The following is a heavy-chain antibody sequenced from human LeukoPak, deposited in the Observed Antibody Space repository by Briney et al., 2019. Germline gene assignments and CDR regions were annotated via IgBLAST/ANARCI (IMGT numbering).Heavy chain of an antibody. V-gene: IGHV3-7*01. J-gene: IGHJ6*02. CDR2: IKQDGSEK. CDR1: GFTFSSYD. D-gene: IGHD3-3*01. CDR3: ARERWSLYSNDYYYYGLDV. Sequence: PGGSLRLSCAASGFTFSSYDMNWVRQAPGKGLEWVAHIKQDGSEKNYVDSVKGRFTISRDNAKNSLYLQMNSLRAEDTAVYYCARERWSLYSNDYYYYGLDVWGQGTTVTVSS.